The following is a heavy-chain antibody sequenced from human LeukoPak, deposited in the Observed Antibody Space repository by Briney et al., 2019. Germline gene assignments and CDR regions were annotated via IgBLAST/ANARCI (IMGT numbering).Heavy chain of an antibody. CDR3: ARIGVVPAANRWELFYYYMDV. CDR1: GGSISSGGYY. CDR2: IYYSGST. Sequence: PSETLSLTCTVSGGSISSGGYYWSWIRQHPGKGLEWIGYIYYSGSTYYNPSLKSRVTISVDASKNQFSLKLTSVTAADTAVYYCARIGVVPAANRWELFYYYMDVWGKGTTVTVSS. J-gene: IGHJ6*03. D-gene: IGHD2-2*01. V-gene: IGHV4-31*03.